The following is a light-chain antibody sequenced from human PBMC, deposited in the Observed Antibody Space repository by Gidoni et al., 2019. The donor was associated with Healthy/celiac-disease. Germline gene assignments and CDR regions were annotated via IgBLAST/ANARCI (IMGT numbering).Light chain of an antibody. Sequence: EFVLTHSTGTLSLSPGERATLSCRASQRVSSSYLAWYQQKPGQAPRLLIYGASSRSTGIPDRFSGSGSGTDFTLTISRLEAEDFAVYYCQQYGSSPLTFGGGTKVEIK. J-gene: IGKJ4*01. V-gene: IGKV3-20*01. CDR2: GAS. CDR1: QRVSSSY. CDR3: QQYGSSPLT.